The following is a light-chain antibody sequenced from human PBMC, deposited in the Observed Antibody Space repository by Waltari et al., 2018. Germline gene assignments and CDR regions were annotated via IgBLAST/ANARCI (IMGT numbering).Light chain of an antibody. CDR3: QHYVSLPAT. Sequence: SGSACQSVGRSLAWYQQKPCQAPRLLIYDTSSRATGIPDRFSGSGSGTDFSLTISRLEPEDFAVYYCQHYVSLPATFGQGTKVEIK. J-gene: IGKJ1*01. V-gene: IGKV3-20*01. CDR2: DTS. CDR1: QSVGRS.